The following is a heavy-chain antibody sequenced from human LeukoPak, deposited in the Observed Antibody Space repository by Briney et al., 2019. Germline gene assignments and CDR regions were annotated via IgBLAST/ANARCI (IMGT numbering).Heavy chain of an antibody. J-gene: IGHJ4*02. CDR2: IYISGST. D-gene: IGHD4-17*01. CDR3: ARGAGETTGYY. Sequence: SETLSLTCTVSGGSISSYYWSWIRQPAGKGLEWIGRIYISGSTNYNPSLKSRVTMSLDTSKNQFPLRLSSVTAADTAVYYCARGAGETTGYYWGQGTLVTVSS. CDR1: GGSISSYY. V-gene: IGHV4-4*07.